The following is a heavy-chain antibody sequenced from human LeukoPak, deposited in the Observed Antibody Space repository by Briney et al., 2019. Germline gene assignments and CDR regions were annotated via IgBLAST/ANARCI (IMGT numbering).Heavy chain of an antibody. CDR1: GGSISSNY. J-gene: IGHJ4*02. CDR2: ISYSGST. CDR3: ARHSRFQQLGSFDY. V-gene: IGHV4-59*08. D-gene: IGHD6-13*01. Sequence: SETRSLTCTVSGGSISSNYWSWIRQPPGKGLEWIGYISYSGSTNYNPSLKIRVTISVDTSKNQFSLKLSSVTAADTAVYYCARHSRFQQLGSFDYWGQGTLVTVSS.